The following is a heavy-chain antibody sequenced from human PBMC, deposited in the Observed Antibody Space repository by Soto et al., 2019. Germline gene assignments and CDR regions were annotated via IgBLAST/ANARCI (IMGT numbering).Heavy chain of an antibody. CDR2: IYFSGST. CDR3: ASCNAWEVLLAC. Sequence: PSETLSLTCTVSGASINSGGYYWSWIRQLPGKGLEWIGYIYFSGSTYYNPSLESRVTISLDTSQNQFSLKLRSVTAADTAVYYCASCNAWEVLLACWGQRTLATV. J-gene: IGHJ4*02. CDR1: GASINSGGYY. V-gene: IGHV4-31*03. D-gene: IGHD1-26*01.